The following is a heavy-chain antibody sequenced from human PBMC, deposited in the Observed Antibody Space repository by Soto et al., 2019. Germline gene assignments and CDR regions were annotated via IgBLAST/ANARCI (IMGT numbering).Heavy chain of an antibody. Sequence: KTSETLSLPGTVSGGSISTHYWSWVRQVPGRGLEWLGYVYYTGQSKHNPSLKGRVTVSIAPSKSQFSLELTSVSAADSAVYYCAGGYYYVGSGPYLYIYGMDVWDQVTTVTVSS. CDR2: VYYTGQS. V-gene: IGHV4-59*11. J-gene: IGHJ6*02. D-gene: IGHD3-10*02. CDR3: AGGYYYVGSGPYLYIYGMDV. CDR1: GGSISTHY.